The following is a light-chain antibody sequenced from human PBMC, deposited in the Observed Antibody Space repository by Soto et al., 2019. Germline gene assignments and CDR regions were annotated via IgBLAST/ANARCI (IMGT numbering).Light chain of an antibody. CDR1: QSFSSSN. V-gene: IGKV3-20*01. CDR2: SAS. J-gene: IGKJ4*01. CDR3: QRYGGSPPVT. Sequence: EVVLTQSPGTLSLSPGERATLSCRASQSFSSSNLAWYQHKPGQPPKLIVYSASRRATGIPVRFSGSGSGTDFTLTISRLEPEDFALYYCQRYGGSPPVTFGGGTKVDIK.